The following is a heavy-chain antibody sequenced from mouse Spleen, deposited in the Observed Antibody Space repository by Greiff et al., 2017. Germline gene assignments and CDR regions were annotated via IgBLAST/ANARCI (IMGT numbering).Heavy chain of an antibody. J-gene: IGHJ4*01. CDR2: INPSTGGT. CDR3: ARPFTTVVAHAMDY. D-gene: IGHD1-1*01. V-gene: IGHV1-42*01. Sequence: EVKLQQSGPELVKPGASVKISCKASGYSFTGYYMNWVKQSPEKSLEWIGEINPSTGGTTYNQKFKAKATLTVDKSSSTAYMQLKSLTSEDSAVYYCARPFTTVVAHAMDYWGQGTSVTVSS. CDR1: GYSFTGYY.